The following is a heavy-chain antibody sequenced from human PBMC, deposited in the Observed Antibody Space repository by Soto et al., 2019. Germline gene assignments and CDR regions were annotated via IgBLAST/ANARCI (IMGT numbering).Heavy chain of an antibody. J-gene: IGHJ6*02. CDR3: AKDNIYRRYCSGGSCYYYYGMDV. CDR2: ISWNSGSI. CDR1: GFTFDDYA. V-gene: IGHV3-9*01. D-gene: IGHD2-15*01. Sequence: GGSLRLSCAASGFTFDDYAMHWVRQAPGKGLEWVSGISWNSGSIGYADSVKGRFTISRDNAKNSLYLQMNSLRAEDTALYYCAKDNIYRRYCSGGSCYYYYGMDVWGQGTTVTVSS.